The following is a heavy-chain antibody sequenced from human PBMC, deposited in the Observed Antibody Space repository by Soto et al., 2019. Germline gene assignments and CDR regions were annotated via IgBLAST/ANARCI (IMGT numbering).Heavy chain of an antibody. CDR3: ARGSGITIFGVVIISPQNWFDP. Sequence: SETLSRTCAVYGGSFSGYYWSWIRQPPGKGLEWIGEINHSGSTNYNPSLKSRVTISVDTSKNQFSLKLSSLTAADTAVYYCARGSGITIFGVVIISPQNWFDPWGQGTLVTVSS. V-gene: IGHV4-34*01. CDR2: INHSGST. CDR1: GGSFSGYY. D-gene: IGHD3-3*01. J-gene: IGHJ5*02.